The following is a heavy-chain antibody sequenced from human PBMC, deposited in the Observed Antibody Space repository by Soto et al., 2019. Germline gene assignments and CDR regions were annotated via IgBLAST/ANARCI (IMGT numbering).Heavy chain of an antibody. CDR2: IYPGDSDT. Sequence: GESLKISCKGSGYSFTSYWIGWVRQMPEKGLEWMGIIYPGDSDTRYSPSFQGQVTISADKSISTAYLQWSSLKASDTAMYYYEGNTVEEARTAGYYTRFRRTGLPITVQ. CDR1: GYSFTSYW. CDR3: EGNTVEEARTAGYYTRFRRTGLPITVQ. D-gene: IGHD1-26*01. V-gene: IGHV5-51*01. J-gene: IGHJ1*01.